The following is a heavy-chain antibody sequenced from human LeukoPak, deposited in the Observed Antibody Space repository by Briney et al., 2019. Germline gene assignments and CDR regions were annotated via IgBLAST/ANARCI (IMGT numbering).Heavy chain of an antibody. J-gene: IGHJ3*02. Sequence: GASVKVSCKASGYTFTGYYIHWVRQAPGQGLEWMGRIDPNSGGTIYAQKFQGRVTMTRDTSITTAYMELSRLRSDDTAVYYCARVDYYDSSGYGSGAFDIWGQGTMVTVSS. D-gene: IGHD3-22*01. CDR3: ARVDYYDSSGYGSGAFDI. CDR2: IDPNSGGT. CDR1: GYTFTGYY. V-gene: IGHV1-2*06.